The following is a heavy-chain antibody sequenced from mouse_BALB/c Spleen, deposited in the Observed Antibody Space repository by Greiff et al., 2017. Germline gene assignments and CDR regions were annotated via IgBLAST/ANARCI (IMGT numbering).Heavy chain of an antibody. CDR3: ARQGDDVRYFDY. D-gene: IGHD2-12*01. J-gene: IGHJ2*01. CDR2: INSNGGST. Sequence: EVHLVESGGGLVKLGGSLKLSCAASGFTFSSYYMSWVRQTPEKRLELVAAINSNGGSTYYPDTVKGRFTISRDNAKNTLYLQMSSLKSEDTALYYCARQGDDVRYFDYWGQGTTLTVSS. CDR1: GFTFSSYY. V-gene: IGHV5-6-2*01.